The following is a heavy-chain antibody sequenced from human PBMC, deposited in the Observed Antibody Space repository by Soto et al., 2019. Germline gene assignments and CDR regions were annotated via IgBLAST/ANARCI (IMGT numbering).Heavy chain of an antibody. CDR1: GITFGSRA. CDR2: VTDTGGDA. D-gene: IGHD1-26*01. V-gene: IGHV3-23*01. J-gene: IGHJ6*02. Sequence: EVQLLESGGDLVQPGGSLRLSCVASGITFGSRAMSWVRQAPGEGLEWVSTVTDTGGDAKYADSVRGRFTISRDNAKNSLYLQMSSLRAEDTAMYYCAREVGATFYYYGVDVWGQGTTVTVSS. CDR3: AREVGATFYYYGVDV.